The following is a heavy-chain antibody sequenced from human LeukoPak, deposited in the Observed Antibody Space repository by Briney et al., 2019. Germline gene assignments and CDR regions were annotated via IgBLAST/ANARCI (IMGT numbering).Heavy chain of an antibody. J-gene: IGHJ4*02. Sequence: GRSLRLSCAASGFTFSSYGMHWVRQAPGKGLEWVAVIWYDGSNKYYADSVKGRFTISRDNSKNTLYLQMNSLRAEDTAVYYCARGIAAAGGFDYWGRGTLVTVSS. CDR3: ARGIAAAGGFDY. CDR1: GFTFSSYG. CDR2: IWYDGSNK. D-gene: IGHD6-13*01. V-gene: IGHV3-33*01.